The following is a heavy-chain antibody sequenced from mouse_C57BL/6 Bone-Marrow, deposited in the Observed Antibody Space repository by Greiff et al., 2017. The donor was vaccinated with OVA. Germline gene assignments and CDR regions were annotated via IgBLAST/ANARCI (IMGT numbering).Heavy chain of an antibody. CDR2: IYPGSGST. V-gene: IGHV1-55*01. Sequence: QVQLQQPGAELVKPGASVKMSCKASGYTFTSYWITWVKQRPGQGLEWIGDIYPGSGSTNYNEKFKSKATLTVVTSSSTAYMQLSSLTSEDSAVYYCAGDSNYPYYAMDYWGQGTSVTVSS. D-gene: IGHD2-5*01. CDR1: GYTFTSYW. J-gene: IGHJ4*01. CDR3: AGDSNYPYYAMDY.